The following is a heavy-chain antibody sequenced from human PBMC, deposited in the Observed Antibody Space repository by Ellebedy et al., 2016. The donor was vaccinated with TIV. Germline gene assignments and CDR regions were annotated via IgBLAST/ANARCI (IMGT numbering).Heavy chain of an antibody. V-gene: IGHV3-9*01. J-gene: IGHJ4*02. CDR2: ISWNSGSI. Sequence: SLKISXAASGFTFDDYAMHWVRQAPGKGLEWVLGISWNSGSIGYADSVKGRFTISRDNAKNSLYLQMNSLRAEDTALYYCAKDIGGSYLGYWGQGTLVTVSS. CDR1: GFTFDDYA. CDR3: AKDIGGSYLGY. D-gene: IGHD1-26*01.